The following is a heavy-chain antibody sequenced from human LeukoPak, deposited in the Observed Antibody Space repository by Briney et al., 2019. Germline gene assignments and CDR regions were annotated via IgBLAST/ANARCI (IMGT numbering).Heavy chain of an antibody. Sequence: SETLSLTCTVSGGSISSYYWSWIRQPPGKGLEWIGEINHSGSTNYNPSLKSRVTISVDTSKNQFSLKLSSVTAADTAVYYCARARHAGRDGYNWFDYWGQGTLVTVSS. D-gene: IGHD5-24*01. CDR2: INHSGST. V-gene: IGHV4-34*01. J-gene: IGHJ4*02. CDR3: ARARHAGRDGYNWFDY. CDR1: GGSISSYY.